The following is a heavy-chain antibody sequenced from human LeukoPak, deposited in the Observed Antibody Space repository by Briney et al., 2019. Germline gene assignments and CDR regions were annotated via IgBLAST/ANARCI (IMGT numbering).Heavy chain of an antibody. CDR1: GFTFDDSA. J-gene: IGHJ6*03. CDR2: ISWDGSST. V-gene: IGHV3-43D*03. D-gene: IGHD3-10*01. Sequence: RGSLRLSCAASGFTFDDSAMHSARQAPGKGLEWVSHISWDGSSTYYADSVNGRFTISRDNSKSSLYLQMNNLRAEDPALYYCAKDKVGSGSYFGYMDVWGKGTTVTVSS. CDR3: AKDKVGSGSYFGYMDV.